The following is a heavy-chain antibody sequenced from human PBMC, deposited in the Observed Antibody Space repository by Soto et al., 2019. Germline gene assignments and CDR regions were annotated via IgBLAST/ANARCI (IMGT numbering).Heavy chain of an antibody. CDR2: IYYSGST. V-gene: IGHV4-30-4*01. Sequence: SETLSLTCTVSGGSISIGDYYWSCIRQPPGKGLEWIGYIYYSGSTYYNPSLKSRVTISVDTSKNQFSLKLSSVTAADTAVYYCARGPYCSSTSCYYYYGMDVWGQGTTVTVSS. CDR3: ARGPYCSSTSCYYYYGMDV. CDR1: GGSISIGDYY. J-gene: IGHJ6*02. D-gene: IGHD2-2*01.